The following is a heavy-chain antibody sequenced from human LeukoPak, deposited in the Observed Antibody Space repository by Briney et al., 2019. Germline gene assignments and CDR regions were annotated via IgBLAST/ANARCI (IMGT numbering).Heavy chain of an antibody. CDR2: IWYGGSNK. Sequence: GGSLKLSCAASGFTFSSYGMHWVRQAPGKGLEWVAVIWYGGSNKYYADSVKGRFTISRDNSKNTLYLQMNSLRAEDTAVYYCARASLGSWFDYWGQGTLVTVSS. V-gene: IGHV3-33*01. CDR1: GFTFSSYG. J-gene: IGHJ4*02. D-gene: IGHD6-13*01. CDR3: ARASLGSWFDY.